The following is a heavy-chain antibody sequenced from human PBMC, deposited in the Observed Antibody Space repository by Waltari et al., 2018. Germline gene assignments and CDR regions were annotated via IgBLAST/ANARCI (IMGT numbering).Heavy chain of an antibody. CDR1: GYTFTSYG. J-gene: IGHJ4*02. D-gene: IGHD3-9*01. V-gene: IGHV1-18*01. CDR2: ISAYNGNT. Sequence: QVQLVQSGAEVKKPGASVKVSCKASGYTFTSYGISWVRQAPGQGLEWMGWISAYNGNTNYAQKPQGRVTMTTDTSTSTAYMELRSLRSDDTAVYYCARVFYDILTGYPSFDYWGQGTLVTVSS. CDR3: ARVFYDILTGYPSFDY.